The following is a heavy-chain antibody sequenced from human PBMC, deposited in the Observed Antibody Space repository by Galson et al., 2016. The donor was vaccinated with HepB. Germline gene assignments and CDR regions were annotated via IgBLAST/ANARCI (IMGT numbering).Heavy chain of an antibody. CDR3: GRGGRADWPSGRF. D-gene: IGHD1-26*01. CDR2: ITHSGDT. J-gene: IGHJ4*02. CDR1: GGSFSGHF. Sequence: SETLSLTCAVNGGSFSGHFWSWIRQPPGKGLEWIGEITHSGDTNFKPSLKSRFAISVDTSKNHLSLKVNSVTAADTAVYYCGRGGRADWPSGRFWGQGTLVTVSP. V-gene: IGHV4-34*01.